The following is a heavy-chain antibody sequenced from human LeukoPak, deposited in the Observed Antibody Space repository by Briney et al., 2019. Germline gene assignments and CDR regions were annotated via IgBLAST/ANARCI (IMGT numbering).Heavy chain of an antibody. Sequence: ASVKVSCKASGYTFTSYDINWVRQAPGQGLEWMGWMNPNSGNTGYAQKFQGRVTITRNTSISTAYMELSSLRSEDTAVYYCARDGGGDSPYNWFDPWGQGTLVTVSS. CDR3: ARDGGGDSPYNWFDP. CDR1: GYTFTSYD. CDR2: MNPNSGNT. V-gene: IGHV1-8*03. D-gene: IGHD2-21*01. J-gene: IGHJ5*02.